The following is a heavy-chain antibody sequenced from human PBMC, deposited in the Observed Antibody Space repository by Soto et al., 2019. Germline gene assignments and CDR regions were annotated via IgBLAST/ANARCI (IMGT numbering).Heavy chain of an antibody. D-gene: IGHD6-13*01. CDR3: ARDGTPAAAGTEGLYYYGMDV. Sequence: ASVKVSCKASGYTFTGYYMHWVRQAPGQGLEWMGWINPNSGGTNYAQKFQGWVTMTRDTSISTAYMELSRLRSDDTAVYYCARDGTPAAAGTEGLYYYGMDVWGQGTTVTVSS. J-gene: IGHJ6*02. V-gene: IGHV1-2*04. CDR2: INPNSGGT. CDR1: GYTFTGYY.